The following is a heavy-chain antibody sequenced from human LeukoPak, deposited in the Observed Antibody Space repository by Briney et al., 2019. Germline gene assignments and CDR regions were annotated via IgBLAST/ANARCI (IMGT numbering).Heavy chain of an antibody. J-gene: IGHJ3*01. Sequence: PGGSLRLSCAASGFSFDYYGMHWVRQGPGTGLEWVAFIRSDGNGKYYGDSVKGRFTISRDISKNTLYLQMISLRAEDTGVYYCAKDRTPVYGIFDVDAFDVWGQGTVVTVSS. CDR3: AKDRTPVYGIFDVDAFDV. D-gene: IGHD3-9*01. CDR1: GFSFDYYG. V-gene: IGHV3-30*02. CDR2: IRSDGNGK.